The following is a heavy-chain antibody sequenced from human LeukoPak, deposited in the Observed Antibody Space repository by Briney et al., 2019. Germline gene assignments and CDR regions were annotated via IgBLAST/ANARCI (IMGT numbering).Heavy chain of an antibody. V-gene: IGHV1-18*01. D-gene: IGHD2-2*01. CDR2: ISAYNGNT. Sequence: ASVKVSCKASGYTFTSYGISWVRQAPGQGLEWMGWISAYNGNTNYAQKLQGRVTMTTDTSTSTAYMELRSLRSDDTAVYYCARDRYTADICSSNRCYLVNWFDPWGQGTLVTVSS. J-gene: IGHJ5*02. CDR3: ARDRYTADICSSNRCYLVNWFDP. CDR1: GYTFTSYG.